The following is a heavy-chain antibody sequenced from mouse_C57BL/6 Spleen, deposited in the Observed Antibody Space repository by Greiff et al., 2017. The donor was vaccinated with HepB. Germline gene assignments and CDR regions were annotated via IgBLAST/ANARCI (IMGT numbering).Heavy chain of an antibody. D-gene: IGHD1-1*01. CDR1: GYTFTSYW. V-gene: IGHV1-72*01. CDR2: IDPNSGGT. CDR3: ARGGLLRKYYAMDY. Sequence: QVHVKQPGAELVKPGASVKLSCKASGYTFTSYWMHWVKQRPGRGLEWIGRIDPNSGGTKYNEKFKSKATLTVDKPSSTAYMQLSSLTSEDSAVYYCARGGLLRKYYAMDYWGQGTSVTVSS. J-gene: IGHJ4*01.